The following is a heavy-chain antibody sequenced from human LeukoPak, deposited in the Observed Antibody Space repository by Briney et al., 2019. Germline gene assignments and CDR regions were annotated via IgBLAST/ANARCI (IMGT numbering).Heavy chain of an antibody. D-gene: IGHD3-22*01. Sequence: SGPMLVNPTQTLTLTCTFSGFSLNTRGVGVGWIRQPPGRAPEWLALIYWDDDRRYSPSLKSRLTITKDTSKNQVVLTMTNMGPVDTATYFCAHRKNYYDSSVFDNWGQGTLVTVSS. CDR3: AHRKNYYDSSVFDN. CDR1: GFSLNTRGVG. CDR2: IYWDDDR. V-gene: IGHV2-5*02. J-gene: IGHJ4*02.